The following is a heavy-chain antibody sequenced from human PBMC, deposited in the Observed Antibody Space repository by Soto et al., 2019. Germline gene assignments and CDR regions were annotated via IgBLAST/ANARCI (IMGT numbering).Heavy chain of an antibody. CDR2: ISYDGSNK. J-gene: IGHJ4*02. V-gene: IGHV3-30*18. CDR1: GFTFSSYG. D-gene: IGHD3-10*01. Sequence: VQLVESGGGVVQPGRSLRLSCAASGFTFSSYGMHWVRQAPGKGLEWVAVISYDGSNKYYADSVKGRFTISRDNSKNTLYLQMNSLRAEDTAVYYCAKDQAPYGSGSYYSGLDYWGQGTLVTVSS. CDR3: AKDQAPYGSGSYYSGLDY.